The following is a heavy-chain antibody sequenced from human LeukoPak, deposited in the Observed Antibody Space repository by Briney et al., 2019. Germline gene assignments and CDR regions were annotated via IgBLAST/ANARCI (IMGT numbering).Heavy chain of an antibody. CDR1: GFTFSSYG. Sequence: PGRSLRLSCAASGFTFSSYGMHWVRQAPGKGLEWVAVIWYDGSNKYYADSVKGRFTISRDNSKNTLYLQMNSLRAEDTAVYYCARDLLTYYGMDVWGQGTTVTVSS. CDR3: ARDLLTYYGMDV. V-gene: IGHV3-33*01. CDR2: IWYDGSNK. J-gene: IGHJ6*02.